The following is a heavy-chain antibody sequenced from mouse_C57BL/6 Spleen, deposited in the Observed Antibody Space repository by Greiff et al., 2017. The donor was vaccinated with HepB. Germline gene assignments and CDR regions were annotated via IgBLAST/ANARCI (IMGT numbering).Heavy chain of an antibody. Sequence: VQLQQSGAELARPGASVKLSCKASGYTFTSYGISWVKQRTGQGLEWIGEIYPRSGNTYYNEKFKGKATLTADKSSSTAYMELRSLTSEDSAVYFCARRGGYEELFAYWGQGTLVTVSA. V-gene: IGHV1-81*01. CDR2: IYPRSGNT. CDR3: ARRGGYEELFAY. D-gene: IGHD2-2*01. CDR1: GYTFTSYG. J-gene: IGHJ3*01.